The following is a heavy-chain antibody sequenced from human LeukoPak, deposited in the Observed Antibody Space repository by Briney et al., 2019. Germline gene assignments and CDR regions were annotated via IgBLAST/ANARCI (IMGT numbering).Heavy chain of an antibody. CDR2: ISYDGSDK. D-gene: IGHD4-17*01. CDR3: ARAQRAYGDYHTFDY. V-gene: IGHV3-30-3*01. CDR1: GFTFNTYA. J-gene: IGHJ4*02. Sequence: PGRSLRLSCAASGFTFNTYAVHWVRQAPGKGLEWVAAISYDGSDKYYADSVKGRFTISRDNSKDTLYLQMSSLRAEDTAVYYCARAQRAYGDYHTFDYWGQGTLVTVSS.